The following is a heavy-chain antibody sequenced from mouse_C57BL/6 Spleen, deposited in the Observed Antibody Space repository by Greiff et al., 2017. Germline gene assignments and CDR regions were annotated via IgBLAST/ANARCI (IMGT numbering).Heavy chain of an antibody. V-gene: IGHV1-55*01. J-gene: IGHJ2*01. CDR3: ARSRGGNYFAY. CDR2: IYPGSGST. CDR1: GYTFTSYW. Sequence: QVQLQQPGAELVKPGASVKMSCKASGYTFTSYWITWVKQRPGQGLEWIGDIYPGSGSTNYNEKFKSKATLTVDTSSSTAYMQLSSLQSEDSAFYFCARSRGGNYFAYWGQGTTLAVSS.